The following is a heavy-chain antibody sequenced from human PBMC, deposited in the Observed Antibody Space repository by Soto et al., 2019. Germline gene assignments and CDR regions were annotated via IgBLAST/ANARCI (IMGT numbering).Heavy chain of an antibody. V-gene: IGHV3-23*01. CDR1: GFTFSSYS. Sequence: EVQLLESGGGLVQPGGSLRLSCAASGFTFSSYSLSWVGQAPGKGLDWVSAIRGSGDNTYYADSVKGRFTISRDNTKNTLYLQMNSLRAEDTAVYYCAKSPTMVRGLIFDYWGQGALVTVSS. D-gene: IGHD3-10*01. CDR2: IRGSGDNT. J-gene: IGHJ4*02. CDR3: AKSPTMVRGLIFDY.